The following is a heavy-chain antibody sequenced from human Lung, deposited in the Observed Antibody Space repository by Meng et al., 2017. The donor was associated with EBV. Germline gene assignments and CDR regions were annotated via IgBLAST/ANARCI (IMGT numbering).Heavy chain of an antibody. D-gene: IGHD3-22*01. CDR2: ISRSSSLV. CDR3: VRGDSRDY. Sequence: EVQLVESGGXLVTPGXSLRLSCTASGFTFSARTLNWVRQGPGKGLEWISSISRSSSLVFYADSVKGRFVISRDNAQNSLYLQMNSLRVEDTAIYYCVRGDSRDYWGQGTLVTVSS. J-gene: IGHJ4*02. CDR1: GFTFSART. V-gene: IGHV3-21*01.